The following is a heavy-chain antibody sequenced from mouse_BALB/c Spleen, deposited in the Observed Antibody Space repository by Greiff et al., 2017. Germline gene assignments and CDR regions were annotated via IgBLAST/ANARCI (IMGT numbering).Heavy chain of an antibody. CDR3: ARHWGDGYFWFAY. Sequence: EVMLVESGGGLVQPGGSRKLSCAASGFTFSSFGMHWVRQAPEKGLEWVAYISSGSSTIYYADTVKGRFTISRDNPKNTLFLQMTSLRSEDTAMYYCARHWGDGYFWFAYWGQGTLVTVSA. D-gene: IGHD2-3*01. J-gene: IGHJ3*01. CDR1: GFTFSSFG. V-gene: IGHV5-17*02. CDR2: ISSGSSTI.